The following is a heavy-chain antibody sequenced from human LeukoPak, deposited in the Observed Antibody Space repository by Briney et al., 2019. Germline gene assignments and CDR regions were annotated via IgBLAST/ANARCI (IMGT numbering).Heavy chain of an antibody. CDR2: ISYDGSYK. D-gene: IGHD3-3*01. CDR1: GFNFSAYG. Sequence: GSLRLSCAASGFNFSAYGMHWVRQAPGKGPEWVIVISYDGSYKYYADSVRGRFTISRDNSKNTLYLQMKNLRPEDTAVYYCARDFGILSGYADYGGQGTLVTVSS. CDR3: ARDFGILSGYADY. V-gene: IGHV3-30*03. J-gene: IGHJ4*02.